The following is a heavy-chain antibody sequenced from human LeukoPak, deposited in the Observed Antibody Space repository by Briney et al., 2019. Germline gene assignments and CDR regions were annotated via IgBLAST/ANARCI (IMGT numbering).Heavy chain of an antibody. D-gene: IGHD3-22*01. CDR2: IYYSGST. CDR1: GGSISSGGYY. V-gene: IGHV4-31*01. CDR3: ARQRYDSSGDWINWFDP. J-gene: IGHJ5*02. Sequence: SETLSLTCTVSGGSISSGGYYWSWVRQHPGKGLEWIGYIYYSGSTYYNPSLKSLVTISVDTSKNHFSLKLTSVTAADTAVYYCARQRYDSSGDWINWFDPWGQGTLVTVSS.